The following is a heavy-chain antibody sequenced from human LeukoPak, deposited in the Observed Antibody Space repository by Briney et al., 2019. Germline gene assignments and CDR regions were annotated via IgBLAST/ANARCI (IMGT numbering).Heavy chain of an antibody. D-gene: IGHD6-13*01. CDR1: GGTFSSYA. V-gene: IGHV1-3*01. J-gene: IGHJ4*02. Sequence: VASVKVSCTASGGTFSSYAISWVRQAPGQGLEWMGWINAGNGNTKNSQKFQGRVTITRDTSASTAYMELSSLRSEDTAVYYCAREPSTGVPDGKFSSDYYFDSWGRGTLVTVSS. CDR2: INAGNGNT. CDR3: AREPSTGVPDGKFSSDYYFDS.